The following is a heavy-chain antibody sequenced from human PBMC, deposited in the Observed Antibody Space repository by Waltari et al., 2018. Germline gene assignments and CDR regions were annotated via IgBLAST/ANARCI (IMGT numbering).Heavy chain of an antibody. V-gene: IGHV3-23*03. Sequence: EVQLLESGGGLVQPGGSLSLSCAASGFTFSSYAMSWVRQAPGKGLEWVSVIYSGGSTYYADSVKGRFTISRDNSKNTLYLQMNSLRAEDTAVYYCAAKGVAAAGSGDAFDIWGQGTMVTVSS. CDR3: AAKGVAAAGSGDAFDI. CDR1: GFTFSSYA. J-gene: IGHJ3*02. D-gene: IGHD6-13*01. CDR2: IYSGGST.